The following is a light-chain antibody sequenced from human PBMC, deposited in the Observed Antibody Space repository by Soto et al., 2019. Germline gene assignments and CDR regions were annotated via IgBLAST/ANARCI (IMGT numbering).Light chain of an antibody. CDR3: QQRSNWPP. CDR2: DAS. Sequence: EIVLTQSPATLSLSPGERATLSCRASQSVSRYLAWYQQKPGQAPRLLIYDASNRATGIPARFSGSGSGTDFTLTISSLEPEDFAVYYCQQRSNWPPLGGGTKVEIK. CDR1: QSVSRY. V-gene: IGKV3-11*01. J-gene: IGKJ4*01.